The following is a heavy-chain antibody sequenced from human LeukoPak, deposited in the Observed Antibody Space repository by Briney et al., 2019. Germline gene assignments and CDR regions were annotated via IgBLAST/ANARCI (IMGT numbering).Heavy chain of an antibody. CDR2: IKQDGSEK. D-gene: IGHD3-10*01. CDR3: ARGRRFYYGSGSSGMDV. Sequence: GGSLRLSCAASGFTFSSYWMSWVRQAPGKGLEWVANIKQDGSEKYYVDSVKGRFTISRDNAKNSLYLQMNSLRAEDTAVYYCARGRRFYYGSGSSGMDVWGQGTTVTVSS. V-gene: IGHV3-7*01. J-gene: IGHJ6*02. CDR1: GFTFSSYW.